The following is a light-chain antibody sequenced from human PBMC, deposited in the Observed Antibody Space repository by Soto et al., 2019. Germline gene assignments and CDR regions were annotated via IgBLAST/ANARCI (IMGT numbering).Light chain of an antibody. CDR2: GAS. Sequence: DIQLTQSPSSLSSSIGDRVTITCRASQDISSYLNWYQQKPGIAPNLLIYGASSLQAGVPSRFSGRASGTEFTLTISSLQPEDLATYYCQQTYRFVTFGQGTRLDI. V-gene: IGKV1-39*01. CDR1: QDISSY. J-gene: IGKJ5*01. CDR3: QQTYRFVT.